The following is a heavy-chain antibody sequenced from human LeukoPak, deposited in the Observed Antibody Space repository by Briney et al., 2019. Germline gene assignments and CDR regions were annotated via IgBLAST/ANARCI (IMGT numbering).Heavy chain of an antibody. CDR2: ISSSGRST. CDR1: GFTLSDYE. CDR3: ARDPDCSGGRCSERGLDY. V-gene: IGHV3-48*03. D-gene: IGHD2-15*01. J-gene: IGHJ4*02. Sequence: GGSLRLSCGASGFTLSDYEMNWIRQAPGKGLEWVAYISSSGRSTYYADSVKGRFTISRDNTKNSLYLQMDSLRAEDTAVYYCARDPDCSGGRCSERGLDYWGQGTLVTVSS.